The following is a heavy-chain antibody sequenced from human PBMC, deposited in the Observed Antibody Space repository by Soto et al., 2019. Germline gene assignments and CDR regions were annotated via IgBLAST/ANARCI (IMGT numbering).Heavy chain of an antibody. CDR1: GYTFTSYG. CDR3: ARGRRLDYIWGSSRSEAFDI. D-gene: IGHD3-16*02. J-gene: IGHJ3*02. V-gene: IGHV1-18*01. Sequence: ASVKVSCKASGYTFTSYGISWVRQAPGQGLEWMGWISAYNGNTNYAQKLQGRVTMTTDTSTSTAYMELRSLRSDDTAVYYCARGRRLDYIWGSSRSEAFDIWGQGTMVTVSS. CDR2: ISAYNGNT.